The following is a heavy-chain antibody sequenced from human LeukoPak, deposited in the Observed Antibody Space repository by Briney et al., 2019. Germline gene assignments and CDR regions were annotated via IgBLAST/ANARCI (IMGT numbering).Heavy chain of an antibody. D-gene: IGHD3-3*01. V-gene: IGHV3-74*01. CDR1: GFTFSSYW. CDR3: AALRGDFWSGYSYYFDY. Sequence: PGGSLRLSCAASGFTFSSYWMHWVRQAPGKGLAWVSRINSDGSSTSYADSVKGRFTISRDNAKNTLYLQMNSLRAEDTAVYYCAALRGDFWSGYSYYFDYWGQGTLVTVSS. J-gene: IGHJ4*02. CDR2: INSDGSST.